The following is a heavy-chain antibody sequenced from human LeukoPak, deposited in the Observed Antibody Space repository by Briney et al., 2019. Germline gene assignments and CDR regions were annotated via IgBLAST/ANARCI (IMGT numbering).Heavy chain of an antibody. J-gene: IGHJ4*02. V-gene: IGHV4-4*02. D-gene: IGHD6-19*01. CDR3: ARHGSGYSSVFDY. CDR2: IYHSGST. CDR1: GGSISSSNW. Sequence: SGTLSLTCAVSGGSISSSNWWSWVRQPPGKGLEWIGEIYHSGSTNYNPSLKSRVTISADMSENQFSLKLRSMTAADTAVYYCARHGSGYSSVFDYWGQGTLVTVSS.